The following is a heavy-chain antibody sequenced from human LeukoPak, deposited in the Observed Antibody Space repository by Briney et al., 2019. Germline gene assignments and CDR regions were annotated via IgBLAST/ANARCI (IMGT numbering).Heavy chain of an antibody. CDR3: ARNGRVTALTFDY. CDR1: GGSISSYY. J-gene: IGHJ4*02. V-gene: IGHV4-4*09. Sequence: SETLSLTCTVSGGSISSYYWSWIRQPPGKGLEWIGYIYTSGSTNYNPSLKSRVTISVDTSKNQFSLKLSSVTAADTAVYYCARNGRVTALTFDYWGQGTLVTVSS. D-gene: IGHD2-21*02. CDR2: IYTSGST.